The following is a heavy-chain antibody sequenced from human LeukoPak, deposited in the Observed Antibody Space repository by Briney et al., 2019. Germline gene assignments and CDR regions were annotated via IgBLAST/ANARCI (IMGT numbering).Heavy chain of an antibody. CDR3: ARSGEYYYDSSGYFLAY. Sequence: ASVKVCCKASGYTFTSYYMHWARQAPGQGPEWMGIINPSGGSTSYAQKFQGRVTMTRDTSTSTIYMELSSLRSEDTAVYYCARSGEYYYDSSGYFLAYWGQGTLVTVSS. V-gene: IGHV1-46*01. D-gene: IGHD3-22*01. J-gene: IGHJ4*02. CDR2: INPSGGST. CDR1: GYTFTSYY.